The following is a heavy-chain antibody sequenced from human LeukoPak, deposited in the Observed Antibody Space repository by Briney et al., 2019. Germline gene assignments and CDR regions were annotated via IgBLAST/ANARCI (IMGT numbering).Heavy chain of an antibody. J-gene: IGHJ5*02. CDR3: ARDSSGWLRYNWFDP. CDR1: GFTFSSYS. V-gene: IGHV3-21*01. Sequence: EGSLRLSCAASGFTFSSYSMNWVRQAPGKGLEWVSSISSSSYIYYADSVKGRFTISRDNAKNSLYLQMNSLRAEDTAVYYCARDSSGWLRYNWFDPWGQGTLVTVSS. CDR2: ISSSSYI. D-gene: IGHD6-19*01.